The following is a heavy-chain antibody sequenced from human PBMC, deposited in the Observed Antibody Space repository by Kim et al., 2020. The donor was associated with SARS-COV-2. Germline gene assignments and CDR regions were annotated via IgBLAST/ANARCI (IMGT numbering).Heavy chain of an antibody. CDR3: ARDEGGYNYEWFDP. V-gene: IGHV3-33*01. J-gene: IGHJ5*02. Sequence: GGSLRLSCAASGFTFSSYGMHWVRQAPGKGLEWVAVIWYDGSNKYYADSVKGRFTISRDNSKNTLYLQMNSLRAEDTAVYYCARDEGGYNYEWFDPWGQGTLVTVSS. D-gene: IGHD5-12*01. CDR1: GFTFSSYG. CDR2: IWYDGSNK.